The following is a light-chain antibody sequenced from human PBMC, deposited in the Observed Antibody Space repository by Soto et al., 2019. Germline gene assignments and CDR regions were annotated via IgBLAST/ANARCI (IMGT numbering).Light chain of an antibody. CDR3: QQYNKWPQT. CDR2: GAS. CDR1: QSVSSC. Sequence: EIVLTQSPATLSLSPGERATLSCRASQSVSSCLALYQQKPGQAPSLLIYGASTRATDIPPSFTGSGSGTEFTLTISSLQSEDIAVYYCQQYNKWPQTFGQGTKVDI. J-gene: IGKJ1*01. V-gene: IGKV3-15*01.